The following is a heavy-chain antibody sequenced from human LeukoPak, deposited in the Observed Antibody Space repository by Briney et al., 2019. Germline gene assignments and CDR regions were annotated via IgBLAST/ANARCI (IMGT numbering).Heavy chain of an antibody. CDR2: IYHSGST. Sequence: SETLSLTCAVSGGSISSSNWWSWVRQPPGKGLEWIGEIYHSGSTNYNPSLRSRVTISVDKSKNQFSLKLSSVTAADTAVYYCARDMSRYYDFWSGYSEGTYMDVWGKGTTVTVSS. V-gene: IGHV4-4*02. CDR3: ARDMSRYYDFWSGYSEGTYMDV. CDR1: GGSISSSNW. J-gene: IGHJ6*03. D-gene: IGHD3-3*01.